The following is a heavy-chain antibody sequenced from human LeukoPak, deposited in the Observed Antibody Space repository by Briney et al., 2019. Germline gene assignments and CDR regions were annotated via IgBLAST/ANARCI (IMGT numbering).Heavy chain of an antibody. Sequence: SETLSLTCTVSGGSINSRSYYWRWIRQPPGEPLEWIGSIYHSGYTYYNPSLKSRVTISVDTSKSQFSLKLTSVTAADTAVYYCARSSMLRGVTVDYWGQGTLVTVSS. J-gene: IGHJ4*02. V-gene: IGHV4-39*01. CDR3: ARSSMLRGVTVDY. CDR1: GGSINSRSYY. CDR2: IYHSGYT. D-gene: IGHD3-10*01.